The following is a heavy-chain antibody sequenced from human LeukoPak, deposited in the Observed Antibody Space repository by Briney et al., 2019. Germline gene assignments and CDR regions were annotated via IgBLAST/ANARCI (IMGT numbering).Heavy chain of an antibody. J-gene: IGHJ4*02. CDR3: ARAQWLVSDFDY. V-gene: IGHV3-66*01. CDR1: GFTVSSNY. Sequence: GGSLRLSCAASGFTVSSNYMSWVRQAPGKGLEWVSIIHSGGSTYYADSVKGRFTISGDNSKNTLYLQMNSLRAEDTGVYYCARAQWLVSDFDYWGQGTLVTVAS. D-gene: IGHD6-19*01. CDR2: IHSGGST.